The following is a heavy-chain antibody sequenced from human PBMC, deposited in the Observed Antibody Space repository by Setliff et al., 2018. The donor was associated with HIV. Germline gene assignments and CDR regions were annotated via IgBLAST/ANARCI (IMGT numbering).Heavy chain of an antibody. CDR1: GGSFSGYY. CDR2: VNHAGTA. D-gene: IGHD3-9*01. J-gene: IGHJ4*02. CDR3: ARVKYYFDATGRYHFDY. V-gene: IGHV4-34*01. Sequence: SETLSLTCAVYGGSFSGYYWSWIRQSPGKGLEWIGEVNHAGTAHYNPSLRSRVSLSVDTSSNQFSLHLSSVTAADTGLYFCARVKYYFDATGRYHFDYWGQGTLVTVSS.